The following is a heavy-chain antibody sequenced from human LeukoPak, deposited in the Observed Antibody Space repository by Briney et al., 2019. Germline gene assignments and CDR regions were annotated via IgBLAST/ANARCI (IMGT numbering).Heavy chain of an antibody. CDR1: GFPFSAYA. Sequence: PGGSLRLSCEASGFPFSAYAMNWVRQAPGKGLEWVSGISGSGGSTYYADSVKGRFTISRGNSKNTLFLQMSSLRAEDTAVYYCAKGMTFQYYYSMDVWGQGTSVTVSS. D-gene: IGHD2/OR15-2a*01. J-gene: IGHJ6*02. V-gene: IGHV3-23*01. CDR3: AKGMTFQYYYSMDV. CDR2: ISGSGGST.